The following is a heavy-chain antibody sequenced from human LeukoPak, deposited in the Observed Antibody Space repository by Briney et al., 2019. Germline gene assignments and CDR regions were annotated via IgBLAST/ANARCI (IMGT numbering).Heavy chain of an antibody. D-gene: IGHD5-18*01. V-gene: IGHV4-34*01. J-gene: IGHJ4*02. Sequence: PSETLSLTCAVYGGSFSGYYWSWIRQPPGKGLEWIGEINHSGSTNYNPSLKSRVTISVATSKNQFSLKLSSVTAADTAVYYCARVVYSYGYSDYWGQGTLVTVSS. CDR2: INHSGST. CDR1: GGSFSGYY. CDR3: ARVVYSYGYSDY.